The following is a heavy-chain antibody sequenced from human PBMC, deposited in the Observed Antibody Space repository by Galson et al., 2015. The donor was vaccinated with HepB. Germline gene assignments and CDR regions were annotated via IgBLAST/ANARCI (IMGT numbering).Heavy chain of an antibody. D-gene: IGHD3-10*01. J-gene: IGHJ4*02. V-gene: IGHV1-46*01. CDR3: ARDLGYYGSGSYYSDY. CDR1: GYIFTSYY. CDR2: INPSGGST. Sequence: SVKVSCKASGYIFTSYYMHWVRQAPGQGLEWMGIINPSGGSTSYAQKFQGRVTMTRDTSTSTVYMELSSLRSEDTAVYYCARDLGYYGSGSYYSDYWGQGTLVTVSS.